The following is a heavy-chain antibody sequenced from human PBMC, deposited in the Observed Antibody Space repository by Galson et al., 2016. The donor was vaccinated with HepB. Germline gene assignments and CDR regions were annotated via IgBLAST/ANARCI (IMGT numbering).Heavy chain of an antibody. CDR3: SRGPRNYTSGGTFDY. D-gene: IGHD3-22*01. V-gene: IGHV6-1*01. CDR1: GDSVSSKSAS. CDR2: AYFRSKWFH. Sequence: CAISGDSVSSKSASWIWIRQSPSRGLEWLGRAYFRSKWFHDYAPSVKSRITITPDPSRTQFPLQLDSVTPKDTAIYYCSRGPRNYTSGGTFDYWGQGTLVTVSS. J-gene: IGHJ4*02.